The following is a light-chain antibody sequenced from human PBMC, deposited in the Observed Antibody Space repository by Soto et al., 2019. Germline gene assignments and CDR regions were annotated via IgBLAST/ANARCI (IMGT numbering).Light chain of an antibody. Sequence: EIVLTKSPGTLSLSPGERATLSCRASQSVSNNYLAWYQQKPGQAPRRLIYGASSRATGIPDRFSGSGSGTDFTLTISRLEPEDFAVYYCQQYGSSPTFGEGTRLEIK. J-gene: IGKJ5*01. CDR3: QQYGSSPT. CDR2: GAS. V-gene: IGKV3-20*01. CDR1: QSVSNNY.